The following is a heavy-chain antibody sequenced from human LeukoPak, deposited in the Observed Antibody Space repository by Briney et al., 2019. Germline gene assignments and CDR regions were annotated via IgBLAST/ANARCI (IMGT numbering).Heavy chain of an antibody. V-gene: IGHV3-23*01. Sequence: GSLRLSCAASGFTFSSYSMNWVRQAPGKGLEWVSGISGSGGSKYYADSVKGRFTISRDDSKNTLYLQMNSLRAEDTAVYYCAKGQKWELPLDYWGQGTLVTVSS. D-gene: IGHD1-26*01. CDR1: GFTFSSYS. CDR2: ISGSGGSK. CDR3: AKGQKWELPLDY. J-gene: IGHJ4*02.